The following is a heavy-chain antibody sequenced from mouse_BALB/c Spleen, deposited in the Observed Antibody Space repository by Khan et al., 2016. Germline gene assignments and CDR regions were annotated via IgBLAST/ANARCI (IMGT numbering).Heavy chain of an antibody. CDR3: ARWLGAMDY. J-gene: IGHJ4*01. CDR2: ITYSGTT. CDR1: GYSITSDYA. Sequence: EVQLQESGPGLVKPSQSLSLTCTVTGYSITSDYAWNWIRQFPGNKLEWMGYITYSGTTTYNPSLKSRISITRDTSKNQFFLQLNSVTTEDTAKYYCARWLGAMDYWGQGTSVTVSS. D-gene: IGHD2-2*01. V-gene: IGHV3-2*02.